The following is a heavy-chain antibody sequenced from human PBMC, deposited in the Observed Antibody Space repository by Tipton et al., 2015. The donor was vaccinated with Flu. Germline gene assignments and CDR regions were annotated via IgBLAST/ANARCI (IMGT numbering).Heavy chain of an antibody. D-gene: IGHD6-13*01. Sequence: TLSLTCTVSGGSISTAGYLWSWIRQPAGKGLEWIGRMYTSGSTNYNPSLKSRVTMSVDTSKNQFSLNLTSVTAADTAVYYCARSGSKGSSPDYWGQGTLVTVSS. CDR3: ARSGSKGSSPDY. CDR1: GGSISTAGYL. CDR2: MYTSGST. V-gene: IGHV4-61*02. J-gene: IGHJ4*02.